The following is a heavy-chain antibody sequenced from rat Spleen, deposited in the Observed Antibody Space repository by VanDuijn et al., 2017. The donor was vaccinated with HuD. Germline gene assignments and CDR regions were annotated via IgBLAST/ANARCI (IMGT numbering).Heavy chain of an antibody. Sequence: EVQLVESGGGLVQPGRSMKLSCAASGFTFSNYGLAWVRQAPTKSLDWVATINTGGGKTYYRDSVKGRFTISRDNAKSTLYLQMDSLGSEDTATYYCARRHYGYTDYFDYWGQGVMVTVSS. CDR1: GFTFSNYG. CDR3: ARRHYGYTDYFDY. V-gene: IGHV5-25*01. D-gene: IGHD1-9*01. J-gene: IGHJ2*01. CDR2: INTGGGKT.